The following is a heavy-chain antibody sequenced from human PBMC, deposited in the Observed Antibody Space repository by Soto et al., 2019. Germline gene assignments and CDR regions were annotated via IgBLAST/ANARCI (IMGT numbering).Heavy chain of an antibody. CDR3: AKGQNFDYVWGSYRRFDY. V-gene: IGHV3-23*01. CDR1: GFTFNSCA. CDR2: ISPSGGST. D-gene: IGHD3-16*02. Sequence: EVQLLESGGGLVQPGGSLRLSCVVSGFTFNSCAMSWVRQAPGKGPEWISSISPSGGSTYDADSVKGRSTISRDNSKNTLYLQMNSVRADDTAVYYCAKGQNFDYVWGSYRRFDYWGQGTLVTVSS. J-gene: IGHJ4*02.